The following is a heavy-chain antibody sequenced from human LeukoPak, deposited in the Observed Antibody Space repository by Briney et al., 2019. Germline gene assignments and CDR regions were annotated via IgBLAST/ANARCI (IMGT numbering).Heavy chain of an antibody. J-gene: IGHJ3*02. D-gene: IGHD3-22*01. CDR2: IYTSGST. Sequence: SETLSLTRAVSGGSISRYYWSWIRQPAGKGLEWIGRIYTSGSTNYNPSLKSRVTMSIDTSKNQFSLKLSSVTAADTAVYYCARAADSSAYTAFDIWGQGTLVTVSS. CDR1: GGSISRYY. V-gene: IGHV4-4*07. CDR3: ARAADSSAYTAFDI.